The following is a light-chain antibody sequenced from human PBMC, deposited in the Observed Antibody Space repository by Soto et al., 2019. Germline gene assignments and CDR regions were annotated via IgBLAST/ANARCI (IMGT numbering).Light chain of an antibody. CDR3: ATWESGLRAWV. V-gene: IGLV1-51*01. J-gene: IGLJ3*02. CDR1: SSNIGNNY. Sequence: QSALTQPPSVSAAPGQKVTISCSGSSSNIGNNYVSWYQQLPGTAPKLLIYDNNKRPSGIPDRFSGPKSGTSATLGITGPKTGAEADYPCATWESGLRAWVLGGGTRLTVL. CDR2: DNN.